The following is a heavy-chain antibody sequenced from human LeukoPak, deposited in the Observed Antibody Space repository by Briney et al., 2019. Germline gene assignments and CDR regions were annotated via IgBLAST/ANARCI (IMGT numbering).Heavy chain of an antibody. CDR1: GGSISSYY. V-gene: IGHV4-59*08. CDR2: IYYSGST. Sequence: SETLSLTCTGSGGSISSYYWSWIRQPPGKGLEWIGYIYYSGSTNYNPSLKSRVTISVDTSKNQFSLKLSSVTAADTAVYYCARLSTYGSSGYRAMDAFDIWGQGTMVTVSS. CDR3: ARLSTYGSSGYRAMDAFDI. D-gene: IGHD3-22*01. J-gene: IGHJ3*02.